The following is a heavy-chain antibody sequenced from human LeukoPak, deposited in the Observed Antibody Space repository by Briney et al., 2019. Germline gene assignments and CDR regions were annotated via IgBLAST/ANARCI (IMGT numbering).Heavy chain of an antibody. CDR3: AKVAFDSSGYQYYSDS. Sequence: ASVKVSCKASGYTFTDYYMHWVRQVPGQGLEWVGWFNPTGGGSHLAQKFQGGVALTMDASINTAYLDVIRLRSDDTAFYYCAKVAFDSSGYQYYSDSWGQGSLVTVSS. V-gene: IGHV1-2*02. CDR2: FNPTGGGS. CDR1: GYTFTDYY. D-gene: IGHD3-22*01. J-gene: IGHJ4*02.